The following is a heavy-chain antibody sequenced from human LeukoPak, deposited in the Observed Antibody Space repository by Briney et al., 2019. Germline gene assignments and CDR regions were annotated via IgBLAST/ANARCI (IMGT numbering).Heavy chain of an antibody. D-gene: IGHD5-12*01. Sequence: ASIKVSCKSSGYTFSTYGISWVRQAPGQGLEWMGWISGYNGNTNYAQKLQGRVTMTTDTSTSTVYMELRNLRSDDTAVYYCARDAVDINMPDAFDIWGQGTVVTVSS. V-gene: IGHV1-18*01. CDR2: ISGYNGNT. CDR3: ARDAVDINMPDAFDI. J-gene: IGHJ3*02. CDR1: GYTFSTYG.